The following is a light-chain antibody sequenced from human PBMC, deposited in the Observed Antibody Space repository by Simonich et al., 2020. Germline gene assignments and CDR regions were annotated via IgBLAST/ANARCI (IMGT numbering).Light chain of an antibody. CDR3: CSYAGSYTWV. J-gene: IGLJ3*02. Sequence: QSALTQPGSVSGSPGQSVTISCTGTSSDVGGYNYVSWYQQHPGKAPKLMIYDVRKRPSGVPDRFSGSKSGNTASLTISGLQAEDEADYYCCSYAGSYTWVFGGGTKLTVL. V-gene: IGLV2-11*01. CDR1: SSDVGGYNY. CDR2: DVR.